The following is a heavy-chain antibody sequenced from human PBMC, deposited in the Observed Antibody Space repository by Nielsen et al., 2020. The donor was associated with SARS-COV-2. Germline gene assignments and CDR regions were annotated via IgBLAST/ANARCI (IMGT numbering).Heavy chain of an antibody. V-gene: IGHV4-61*01. D-gene: IGHD1-1*01. CDR3: ARELGVGSPYYYYGMDV. CDR1: GGSVSSGSYY. CDR2: IYYSGST. J-gene: IGHJ6*02. Sequence: SETLSLTCTVSGGSVSSGSYYWSWIRQPPGKGLEWIGYIYYSGSTNYNPSLKSRVTISVDTSKNQFSLKLSSVTAADTAVYYCARELGVGSPYYYYGMDVWGQGTTVTVSS.